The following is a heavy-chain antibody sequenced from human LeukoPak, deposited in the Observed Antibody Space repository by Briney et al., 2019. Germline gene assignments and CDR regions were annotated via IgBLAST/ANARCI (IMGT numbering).Heavy chain of an antibody. V-gene: IGHV4-34*01. CDR2: INHSGST. CDR3: ASVTSMVRGVMLDV. J-gene: IGHJ6*02. CDR1: GGSFSGYY. D-gene: IGHD3-10*01. Sequence: SETLSLTCAVYGGSFSGYYWSWIRQPPGKGLEWIGEINHSGSTNYNPSLKSRVTISVDTSKNQFSLKLSSVTAADTAVYYCASVTSMVRGVMLDVWGQGTTVTVSS.